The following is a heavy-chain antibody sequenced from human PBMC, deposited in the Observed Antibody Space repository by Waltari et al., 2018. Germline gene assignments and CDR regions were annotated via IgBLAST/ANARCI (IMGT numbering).Heavy chain of an antibody. CDR3: ARDPLLGDRSGDYYFDY. CDR2: IIPIFGTA. J-gene: IGHJ4*02. D-gene: IGHD4-17*01. V-gene: IGHV1-69*01. Sequence: QVQLVQSGAEVKKPGSSVKVSCKASGGTLSSYAISWVRQAPGQGLEWMGGIIPIFGTANYAQKFQGRVTITADESTSTAYMELSSLRSEDTAVYYCARDPLLGDRSGDYYFDYWGQGTLVTVSS. CDR1: GGTLSSYA.